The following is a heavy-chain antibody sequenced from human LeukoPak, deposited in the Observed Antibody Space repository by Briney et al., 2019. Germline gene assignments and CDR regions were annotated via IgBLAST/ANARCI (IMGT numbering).Heavy chain of an antibody. CDR1: GFTVSSNY. CDR3: AKDRSGYDYYGQYYFDY. J-gene: IGHJ4*02. V-gene: IGHV3-23*01. CDR2: ISASGGTT. D-gene: IGHD5-12*01. Sequence: GGSLRLSCAASGFTVSSNYMSWVRQAPGKGLEYVSGISASGGTTYYADSVKGRFTISRDNSKNTLYLQMSSLRAEDTALYYCAKDRSGYDYYGQYYFDYWGQGTLVTVSS.